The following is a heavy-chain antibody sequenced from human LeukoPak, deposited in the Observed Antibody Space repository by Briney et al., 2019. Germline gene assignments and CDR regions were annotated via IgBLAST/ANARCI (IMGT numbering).Heavy chain of an antibody. CDR2: ISGSGGST. CDR1: GFTFSSYA. CDR3: ARDGAYDYVWGSYRSGEDY. J-gene: IGHJ4*02. Sequence: GGSLRLSCAASGFTFSSYAMSWVRQAPGKGLEWVSVISGSGGSTYYADSVKGRFTISRDNSKNTLYLQMNSLRAEDTAVYYCARDGAYDYVWGSYRSGEDYWGQGTLVTVSS. V-gene: IGHV3-23*01. D-gene: IGHD3-16*02.